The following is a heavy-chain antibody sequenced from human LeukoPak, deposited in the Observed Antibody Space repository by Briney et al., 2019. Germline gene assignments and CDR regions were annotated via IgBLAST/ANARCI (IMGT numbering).Heavy chain of an antibody. CDR1: GFTFSSYG. D-gene: IGHD3-10*01. Sequence: GGSLRLSCAASGFTFSSYGMHWVRQAPGKGLEWVAFIRYDGSNKYYADSVKGRFTISRDNSKNTLYLQMNSLRAEDTAVYYCARDLVSAMVRFDYWGQGTLVTVSS. V-gene: IGHV3-30*02. CDR2: IRYDGSNK. J-gene: IGHJ4*02. CDR3: ARDLVSAMVRFDY.